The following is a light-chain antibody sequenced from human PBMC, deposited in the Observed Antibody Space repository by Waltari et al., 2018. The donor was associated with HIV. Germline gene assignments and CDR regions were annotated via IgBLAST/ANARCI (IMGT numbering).Light chain of an antibody. V-gene: IGLV2-18*02. CDR3: SSYTSSSTYV. CDR2: DVS. J-gene: IGLJ1*01. CDR1: SSAVGSHNL. Sequence: QSPLTHPPSVSGPPGPSVTISSTATSSAVGSHNLVSCYQQPPGTAPKLMIYDVSNRPSGVPGRFSGSKSGNTASLTISGLQAEDEADYYCSSYTSSSTYVFGTGTKVTVL.